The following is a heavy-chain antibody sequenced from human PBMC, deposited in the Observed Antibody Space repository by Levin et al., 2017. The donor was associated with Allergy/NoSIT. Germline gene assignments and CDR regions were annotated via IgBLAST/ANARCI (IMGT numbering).Heavy chain of an antibody. J-gene: IGHJ4*02. D-gene: IGHD5/OR15-5a*01. Sequence: PGGSLRLSCEGSGFSFDDYWMHWVRQAPGKGLVWLARINNDGSNTHYADSVKGRFTISRDNAKKTMFLQMNSLRGDDTAVYYCVRGAPEQRCLEYWGQGTLVTVSS. V-gene: IGHV3-74*01. CDR1: GFSFDDYW. CDR2: INNDGSNT. CDR3: VRGAPEQRCLEY.